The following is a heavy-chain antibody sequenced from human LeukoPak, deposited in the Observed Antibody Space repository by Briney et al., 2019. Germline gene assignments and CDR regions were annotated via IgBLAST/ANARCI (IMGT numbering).Heavy chain of an antibody. D-gene: IGHD6-19*01. CDR3: AREPSIAVAGIDY. J-gene: IGHJ4*02. Sequence: SETLSLTCAVYGGSFSGYYWSWIRQPPGKGLEWIGEINHSGSTYYNPSLKSRVTISVDTSKNQFSLKLSSVTAADTAVYYCAREPSIAVAGIDYWGQGTLVTVSS. CDR2: INHSGST. V-gene: IGHV4-34*01. CDR1: GGSFSGYY.